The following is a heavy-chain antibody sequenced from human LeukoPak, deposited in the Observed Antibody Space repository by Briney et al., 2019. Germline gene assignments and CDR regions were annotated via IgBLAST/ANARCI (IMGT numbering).Heavy chain of an antibody. D-gene: IGHD6-13*01. Sequence: PGGSLRLSCAASGFTFSYYYMSWIRQAPGKGVEWGSYISSSGSTIYYADSVKGRFTISRDNAKNSLYLQMKSLRAADTAVYYCARGHHRAAAGILRDPWGQGTLVTVSS. CDR2: ISSSGSTI. CDR1: GFTFSYYY. J-gene: IGHJ5*02. CDR3: ARGHHRAAAGILRDP. V-gene: IGHV3-11*01.